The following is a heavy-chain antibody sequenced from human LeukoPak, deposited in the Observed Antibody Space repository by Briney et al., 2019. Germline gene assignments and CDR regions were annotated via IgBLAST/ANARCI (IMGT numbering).Heavy chain of an antibody. Sequence: GASVKVSCTASGYTFISFGISWVRQAPGQGLEWMGWISGYNANTDYAQRLQGRVTMTTDTSTNTAYMELRSLRSDDTAVYYCAREVSRYDILTGYTYYYYYGMDVWGQGITVTVSS. CDR1: GYTFISFG. CDR2: ISGYNANT. D-gene: IGHD3-9*01. J-gene: IGHJ6*02. CDR3: AREVSRYDILTGYTYYYYYGMDV. V-gene: IGHV1-18*01.